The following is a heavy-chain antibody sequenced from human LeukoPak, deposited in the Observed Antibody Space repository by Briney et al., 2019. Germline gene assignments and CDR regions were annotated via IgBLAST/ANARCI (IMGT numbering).Heavy chain of an antibody. D-gene: IGHD2-2*01. J-gene: IGHJ4*02. CDR1: GFTFSSYS. CDR3: ARPATGYCSSAGCHWDS. Sequence: GGSLRLSCAASGFTFSSYSMNWVRQAPGKGLEWVSSISSSSSYIYYADSVKGRFTISRDNAKNSLYLQMNSLGAQDTAVYYCARPATGYCSSAGCHWDSWGQGTLVTVSS. V-gene: IGHV3-21*01. CDR2: ISSSSSYI.